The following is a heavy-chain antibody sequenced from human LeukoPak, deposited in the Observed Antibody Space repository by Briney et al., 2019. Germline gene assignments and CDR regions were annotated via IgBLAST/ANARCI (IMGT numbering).Heavy chain of an antibody. CDR2: IYSGGST. CDR1: GFTVSSNY. D-gene: IGHD1-20*01. Sequence: LTGGSLRLSCAASGFTVSSNYMSWVRQAPGKGLGWVSVIYSGGSTYYADSVKGRFTISRDNSKNTLYLQMNSLRAEDTAVYYCARDERYNWNDAFYGMDVWGQGTTVTVSS. J-gene: IGHJ6*02. V-gene: IGHV3-66*01. CDR3: ARDERYNWNDAFYGMDV.